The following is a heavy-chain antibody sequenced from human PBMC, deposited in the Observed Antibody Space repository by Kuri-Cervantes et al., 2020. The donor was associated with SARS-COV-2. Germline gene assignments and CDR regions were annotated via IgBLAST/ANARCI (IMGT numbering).Heavy chain of an antibody. J-gene: IGHJ4*02. V-gene: IGHV1-3*01. CDR1: GDTFTSYG. D-gene: IGHD2-2*01. CDR3: ARDLPYRSRASCSRFDY. CDR2: INAGNGDT. Sequence: ASVKVSCKASGDTFTSYGISWVRQAPGQRLEWMGWINAGNGDTRYSQKFRGRVTITRDTSASTAYMDLSSLRSEDTALYYCARDLPYRSRASCSRFDYWGQGTLVTVSS.